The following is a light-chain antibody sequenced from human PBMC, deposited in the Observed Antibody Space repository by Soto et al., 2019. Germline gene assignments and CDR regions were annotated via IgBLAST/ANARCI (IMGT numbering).Light chain of an antibody. CDR2: DAS. J-gene: IGKJ1*01. CDR1: QTITRW. Sequence: EIQMTESPSTRAASVVSRITITCRASQTITRWMAWYQQKPGKAPKLLIYDASTLESGVPSRFSCSRSGTEFTLTISSLQPDDFATYHCQQYNSYSWTLGQGTKVDIK. CDR3: QQYNSYSWT. V-gene: IGKV1-5*01.